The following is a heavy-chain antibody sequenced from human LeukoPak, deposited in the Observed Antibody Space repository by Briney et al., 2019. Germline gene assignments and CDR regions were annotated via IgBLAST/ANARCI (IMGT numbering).Heavy chain of an antibody. CDR3: ARERNYYDSSARYSDY. V-gene: IGHV4-4*07. CDR1: GGFISSYY. Sequence: SETLSLTCTVSGGFISSYYWSWIRQPAGKGLEWIGRIHTSGSTNYSPSLKGRVTMSVDTSKNQFSLKRGSVTAADTAVYYCARERNYYDSSARYSDYSGQGTLVTVSS. CDR2: IHTSGST. J-gene: IGHJ4*02. D-gene: IGHD3-22*01.